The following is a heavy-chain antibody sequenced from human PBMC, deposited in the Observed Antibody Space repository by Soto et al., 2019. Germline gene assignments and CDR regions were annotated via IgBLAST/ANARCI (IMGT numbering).Heavy chain of an antibody. J-gene: IGHJ6*02. Sequence: PGGSLRLSCAASGFTFDDYAMHWVRQAPGKGLEWVSGISWNSGSIGYADSVKGRFAISRDNAKNSLYLQMNSLRAEDKALYYCAKDTGPFSGYSSGGRYYYYYGMDVWGQGTTVTVSS. V-gene: IGHV3-9*01. CDR3: AKDTGPFSGYSSGGRYYYYYGMDV. CDR1: GFTFDDYA. CDR2: ISWNSGSI. D-gene: IGHD6-19*01.